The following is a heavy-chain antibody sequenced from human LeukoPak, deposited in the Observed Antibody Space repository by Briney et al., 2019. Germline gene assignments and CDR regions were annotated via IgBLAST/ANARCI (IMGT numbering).Heavy chain of an antibody. CDR1: GITFSNYA. Sequence: GGSLRLSCVASGITFSNYAVSWVRQAPEKGLDWVSVISGSAHKIRYADSVKGRFTISRDNSENIVYLQMNNLRVEDMAVYYCAGRLTGYSSGYVHWGQGTLDTVSS. CDR2: ISGSAHKI. D-gene: IGHD5-18*01. V-gene: IGHV3-23*01. CDR3: AGRLTGYSSGYVH. J-gene: IGHJ4*02.